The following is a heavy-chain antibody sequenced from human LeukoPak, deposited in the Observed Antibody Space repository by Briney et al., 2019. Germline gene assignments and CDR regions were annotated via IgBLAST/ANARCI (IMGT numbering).Heavy chain of an antibody. D-gene: IGHD5-12*01. J-gene: IGHJ5*02. V-gene: IGHV3-23*01. CDR2: ISGSGGGT. CDR1: GFTFSTFA. Sequence: GGSLRLSCAASGFTFSTFAMSWVRQAPGKGLEWVSAISGSGGGTYYADSVKGRLTISRDNSKNTLYLQMSSLRAEDTAVYYCAKTFSAYENWPPNLSNPWSQGTLVTVSS. CDR3: AKTFSAYENWPPNLSNP.